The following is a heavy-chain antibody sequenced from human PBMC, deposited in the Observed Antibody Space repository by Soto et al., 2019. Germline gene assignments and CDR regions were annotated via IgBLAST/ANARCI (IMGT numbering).Heavy chain of an antibody. CDR1: GYTFTSYG. J-gene: IGHJ4*02. D-gene: IGHD3-10*01. Sequence: ASVKVSCKASGYTFTSYGISWVRQAPGQGLEWMGWISVYNGNTNYAQKLQGRVTMTTDTSTSTAYMELRSLRSDATAVYYCATGITMVRGVLLFDYWGQGTLVTVSS. V-gene: IGHV1-18*01. CDR3: ATGITMVRGVLLFDY. CDR2: ISVYNGNT.